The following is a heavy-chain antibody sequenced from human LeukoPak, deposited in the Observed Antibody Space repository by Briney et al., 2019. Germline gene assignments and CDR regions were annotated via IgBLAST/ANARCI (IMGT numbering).Heavy chain of an antibody. Sequence: PGGSLRLSCAASGFTFSSYGMHWVRQAPGKGLEWVAVISYDGSNKYYADSVKGRFTISRDNSKNTLYLQMNSLRAEDTAVYYCARGSLYNWNYGFDYWGQGTLVTVSS. CDR3: ARGSLYNWNYGFDY. V-gene: IGHV3-30*03. CDR1: GFTFSSYG. CDR2: ISYDGSNK. J-gene: IGHJ4*02. D-gene: IGHD1-7*01.